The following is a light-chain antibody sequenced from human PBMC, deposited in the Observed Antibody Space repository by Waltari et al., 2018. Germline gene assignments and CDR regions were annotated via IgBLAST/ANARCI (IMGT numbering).Light chain of an antibody. J-gene: IGKJ4*01. Sequence: CRANQNSKTTYLAGYQHKPGQAPTLLIYVASSQATGIPDRFSGSGSGTYFSLTLSSLEPEEFAVYYCQQYDISPLTFGGGTKVEI. V-gene: IGKV3-20*01. CDR3: QQYDISPLT. CDR2: VAS. CDR1: QNSKTTY.